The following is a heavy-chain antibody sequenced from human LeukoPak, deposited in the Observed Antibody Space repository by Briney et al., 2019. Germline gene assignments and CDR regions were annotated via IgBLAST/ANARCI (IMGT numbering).Heavy chain of an antibody. Sequence: GGSLRLSCAASGFTFSSYSMNWVRQAPGKGLEWVSSISSSSSYIYYADSVKGRFTISRDNAKNSLYLQMNSLRAEDTAVYNCARSRTTVVTGVFDYWGQGTLVTVSS. V-gene: IGHV3-21*01. CDR2: ISSSSSYI. J-gene: IGHJ4*02. CDR3: ARSRTTVVTGVFDY. D-gene: IGHD4-23*01. CDR1: GFTFSSYS.